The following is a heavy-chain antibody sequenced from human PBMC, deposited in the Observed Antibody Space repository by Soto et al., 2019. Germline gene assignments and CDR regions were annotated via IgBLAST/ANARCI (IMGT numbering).Heavy chain of an antibody. Sequence: QVQLQESGPGLVKPSQTLSLTCTVSGGSISSGGYYWSWIRQHPGKGLEWIGYIYNSGSTYYNPSPXSXLTISAATSKNQFSLKLSSVTAAATAVYYCARDPAPWGQGTLVTVSS. J-gene: IGHJ5*02. CDR1: GGSISSGGYY. V-gene: IGHV4-31*03. CDR2: IYNSGST. CDR3: ARDPAP.